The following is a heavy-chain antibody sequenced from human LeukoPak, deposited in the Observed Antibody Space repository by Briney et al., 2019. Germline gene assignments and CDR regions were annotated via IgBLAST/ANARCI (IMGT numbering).Heavy chain of an antibody. V-gene: IGHV3-7*01. CDR3: IPANRGPSPLSDY. D-gene: IGHD2/OR15-2a*01. J-gene: IGHJ4*02. Sequence: GGSLRLSCAAPGFTFNAYGMHWVRQAPGKGLEWVANINPDGNDKQYVDSMKGRFTISRDNAKNSLYLQMNSLRAEDTAVYYCIPANRGPSPLSDYWGQGTLVTVSS. CDR2: INPDGNDK. CDR1: GFTFNAYG.